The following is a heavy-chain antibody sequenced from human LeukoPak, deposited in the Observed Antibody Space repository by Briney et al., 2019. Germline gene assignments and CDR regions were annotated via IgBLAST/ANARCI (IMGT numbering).Heavy chain of an antibody. V-gene: IGHV3-30-3*02. CDR1: GFTFSGYP. D-gene: IGHD3-9*01. CDR2: ISYDGSNK. J-gene: IGHJ6*02. Sequence: GGSLRLSCAASGFTFSGYPIHWVRQAPGKGLEWVAVISYDGSNKYYADSVKGRFTISRDNSKNTLYLQMNSLRAEDTAVYYCAKGPDVLRYFDWLNYGMDVWGQGTTVTVSS. CDR3: AKGPDVLRYFDWLNYGMDV.